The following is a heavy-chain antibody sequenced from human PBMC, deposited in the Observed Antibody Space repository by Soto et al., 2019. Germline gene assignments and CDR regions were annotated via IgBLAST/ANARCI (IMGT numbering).Heavy chain of an antibody. CDR2: ISWDGGST. J-gene: IGHJ6*02. CDR3: AKDMLIAASLYYYGMDV. V-gene: IGHV3-43D*04. Sequence: PGGSLRLSCAASGFTFDDYAMHWVRQAPGKGLEWVSLISWDGGSTYYAGSVKGRFTISRDNSKNSLYLQMNSLRAEDTALYYCAKDMLIAASLYYYGMDVWGQGTTVTVSS. D-gene: IGHD6-25*01. CDR1: GFTFDDYA.